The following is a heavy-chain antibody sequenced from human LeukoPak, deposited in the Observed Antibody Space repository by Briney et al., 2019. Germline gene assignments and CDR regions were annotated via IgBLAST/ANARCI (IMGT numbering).Heavy chain of an antibody. CDR2: INPSGGST. V-gene: IGHV1-46*01. D-gene: IGHD5-24*01. J-gene: IGHJ5*02. CDR1: GYTFTSYY. CDR3: ARDRRVMATITNWFDP. Sequence: ASVKVSFTASGYTFTSYYMHWVRQAPGQGLEWMGIINPSGGSTSYAQKFQGRVTMTRDTSTSTVYMELSSLRSEDTAVYYCARDRRVMATITNWFDPWGQGTLVTVSS.